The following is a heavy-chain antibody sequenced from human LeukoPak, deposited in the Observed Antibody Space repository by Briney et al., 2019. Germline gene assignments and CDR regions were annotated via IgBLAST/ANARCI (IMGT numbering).Heavy chain of an antibody. CDR1: GYTFTGYY. V-gene: IGHV1-2*06. D-gene: IGHD6-19*01. CDR3: ARDHGYSSGWYNY. CDR2: INPNSGGT. J-gene: IGHJ4*02. Sequence: ASVKVSCKASGYTFTGYYMHWVRQVPGQGLEWMGRINPNSGGTNYAQKFQGRVTMTRDTSISTAYMELSRLRSDDTAVYYCARDHGYSSGWYNYWGQGTLVTISA.